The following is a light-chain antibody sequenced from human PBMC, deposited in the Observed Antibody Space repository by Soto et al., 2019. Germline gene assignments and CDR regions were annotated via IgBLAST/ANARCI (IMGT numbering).Light chain of an antibody. V-gene: IGLV2-14*03. CDR3: NSYTSASTYV. J-gene: IGLJ1*01. CDR2: NVY. Sequence: QSVLTQPASVSGSPGQSITIFCTGTSSDIGIYNFVSWYQQHPGKAPKLMIYNVYSRPSGVSSRFSGSKSGNTASLTISWLQAEDDADYYCNSYTSASTYVFGTGTKLTVL. CDR1: SSDIGIYNF.